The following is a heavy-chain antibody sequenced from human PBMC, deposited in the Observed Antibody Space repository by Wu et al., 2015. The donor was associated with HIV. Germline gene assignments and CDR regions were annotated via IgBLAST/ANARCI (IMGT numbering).Heavy chain of an antibody. CDR3: ARNTDSVATSLYSLGV. D-gene: IGHD5-12*01. V-gene: IGHV1-69*05. Sequence: QVQLVQFGAEVKKPGSSVKVTCKASGNSFTSYAISWVRQAPGQGLEWMGGINPLFGTTSHAQKFQGRVTITTDESKSIVYMELSSLTSEDTAVYYCARNTDSVATSLYSLGVWGQGITVTVSS. CDR2: INPLFGTT. CDR1: GNSFTSYA. J-gene: IGHJ6*02.